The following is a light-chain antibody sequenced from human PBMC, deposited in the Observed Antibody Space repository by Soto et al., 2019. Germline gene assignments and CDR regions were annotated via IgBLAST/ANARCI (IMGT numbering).Light chain of an antibody. V-gene: IGKV3-20*01. CDR2: GAS. Sequence: HSLGRLSVSTGERATLSCGASQSVSSNLAWYQQKPGQAPSLLIYGASTRATGTPDRFSGSGSGTDFTLTISRLEPEDFAVYYCQQYGSSPLPFGGGTKV. J-gene: IGKJ4*01. CDR3: QQYGSSPLP. CDR1: QSVSSN.